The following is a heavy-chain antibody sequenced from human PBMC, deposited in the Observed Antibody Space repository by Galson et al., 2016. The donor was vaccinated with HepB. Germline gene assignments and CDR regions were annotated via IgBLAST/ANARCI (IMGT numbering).Heavy chain of an antibody. CDR3: ATSWYSSGWSIDY. J-gene: IGHJ4*02. V-gene: IGHV3-21*01. Sequence: SLRLSCAASGFTFSSYTMNWVRQAPGKGLEWLSSITSNSIYIYYANSVKGRFTISRDNAKNSLYLQMNSLRAEDTAVYYCATSWYSSGWSIDYWSQGTLVTVSS. CDR1: GFTFSSYT. CDR2: ITSNSIYI. D-gene: IGHD6-19*01.